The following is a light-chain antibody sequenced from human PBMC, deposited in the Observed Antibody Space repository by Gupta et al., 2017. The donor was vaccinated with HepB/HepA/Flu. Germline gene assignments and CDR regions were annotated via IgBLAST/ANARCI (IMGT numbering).Light chain of an antibody. Sequence: EILLPQSPATLSVSPAERATLSCRASQSVSSNLAWYQQKPGQAPRLLSTGAATSATGIPASFSGGSGGTAFTHITSSLQSEDFAVYYGYQYNNRRKWTFGQGTKVEIK. CDR2: GAA. CDR3: YQYNNRRKWT. CDR1: QSVSSN. V-gene: IGKV3-15*01. J-gene: IGKJ1*01.